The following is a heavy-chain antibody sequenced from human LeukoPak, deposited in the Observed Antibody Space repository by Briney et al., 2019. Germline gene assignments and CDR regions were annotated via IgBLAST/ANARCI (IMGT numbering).Heavy chain of an antibody. V-gene: IGHV3-23*01. CDR1: GFTFSSYA. CDR2: ISGSGGST. D-gene: IGHD6-13*01. CDR3: AKGGVGSSWLMHFDY. J-gene: IGHJ4*02. Sequence: GGSLRLSCAASGFTFSSYAMSWVRQAPGKGLEWVSAISGSGGSTYYTDSVKGRFTISRDNSKNTLYLQMNSLRAEDTAIYYCAKGGVGSSWLMHFDYWGQGTLVTVSS.